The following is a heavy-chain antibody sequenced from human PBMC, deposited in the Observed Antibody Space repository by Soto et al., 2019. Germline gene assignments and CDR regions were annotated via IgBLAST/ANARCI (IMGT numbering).Heavy chain of an antibody. V-gene: IGHV1-18*04. J-gene: IGHJ6*02. CDR2: ISAYSGHT. Sequence: GASVKVSCKASGYAFTSYGISWVPQAPGQGLEWMGWISAYSGHTNYVQNLQGGVTMTTDTSRSTGYMELRSLRSDDTAVYYCARVRCSSTSCYFGEDYYYYGLDAWGQGTTVTVSS. D-gene: IGHD2-2*01. CDR1: GYAFTSYG. CDR3: ARVRCSSTSCYFGEDYYYYGLDA.